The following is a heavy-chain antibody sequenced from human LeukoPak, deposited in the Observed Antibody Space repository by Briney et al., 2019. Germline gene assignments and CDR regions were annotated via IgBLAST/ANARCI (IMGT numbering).Heavy chain of an antibody. CDR2: ISSSSSTI. CDR3: ARETYAAAAGWIWYYYYYGMDV. D-gene: IGHD6-13*01. J-gene: IGHJ6*02. V-gene: IGHV3-48*01. CDR1: GFTFSSYS. Sequence: GGSLRLSCAASGFTFSSYSMNWVRQAPGKGLEWVSYISSSSSTIYYADSVKGRFTISRDNAKNSLYLQMNSLRAEDTAVYYCARETYAAAAGWIWYYYYYGMDVWGQGTTVTVSS.